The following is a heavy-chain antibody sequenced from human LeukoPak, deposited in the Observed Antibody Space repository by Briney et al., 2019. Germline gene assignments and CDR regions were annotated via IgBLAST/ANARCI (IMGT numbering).Heavy chain of an antibody. CDR3: ARGDYYDSSGYLPSDY. V-gene: IGHV1-69*05. D-gene: IGHD3-22*01. CDR2: IIPIFGTA. Sequence: SVKVSCKASGGTFSSYAISLVRQAPGQGLEWMGRIIPIFGTANYAQKFQGRVTITTDESTSTAYMELSSLRSEDTAVYYCARGDYYDSSGYLPSDYWGQGTLVTVSS. J-gene: IGHJ4*02. CDR1: GGTFSSYA.